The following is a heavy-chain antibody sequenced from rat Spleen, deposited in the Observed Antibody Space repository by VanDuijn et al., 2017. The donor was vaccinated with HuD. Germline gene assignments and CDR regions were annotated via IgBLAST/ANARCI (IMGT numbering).Heavy chain of an antibody. J-gene: IGHJ2*01. CDR2: ISYSGST. CDR1: GYSITNNY. Sequence: EIQLQESGPGLVKPSQSLSLTCSVTGYSITNNYWGWIRKFPGNKMEWIGHISYSGSTNYNPSLKSRISITRDTSKNQFFLQLNSVTAEDTATYYCARFLQWYGGYYGYFDYWGQGVMVTVSS. D-gene: IGHD1-1*01. V-gene: IGHV3-1*01. CDR3: ARFLQWYGGYYGYFDY.